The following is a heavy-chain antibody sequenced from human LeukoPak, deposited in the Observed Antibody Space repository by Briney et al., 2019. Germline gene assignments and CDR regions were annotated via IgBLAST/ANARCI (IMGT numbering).Heavy chain of an antibody. CDR1: GFIFSSYW. CDR3: ARDYSGIAAAGTFDY. J-gene: IGHJ4*02. CDR2: IKQEGSEK. V-gene: IGHV3-7*01. D-gene: IGHD6-13*01. Sequence: PGGSLSLSCAASGFIFSSYWMSWVRQAPGKGLEWVAYIKQEGSEKYYVDSVEGRFTISRDNAKNSLYLQMNSLRAEDTAVYYCARDYSGIAAAGTFDYWGQGTLAAVSS.